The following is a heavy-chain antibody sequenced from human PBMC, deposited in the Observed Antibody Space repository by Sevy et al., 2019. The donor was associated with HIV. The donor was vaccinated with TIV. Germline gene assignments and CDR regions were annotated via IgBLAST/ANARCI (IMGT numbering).Heavy chain of an antibody. CDR3: ARRTAVYYFDY. J-gene: IGHJ4*02. V-gene: IGHV4-30-4*01. CDR2: IYYSGST. D-gene: IGHD2-21*02. Sequence: SETLSLTCTVSGGSISSGDYYWSWIRQPPGKGLEWIGYIYYSGSTYYNPSLKSRVTISVDTSKNQFSRKLSSVTAADTAVYYCARRTAVYYFDYWGQGTLVTVSS. CDR1: GGSISSGDYY.